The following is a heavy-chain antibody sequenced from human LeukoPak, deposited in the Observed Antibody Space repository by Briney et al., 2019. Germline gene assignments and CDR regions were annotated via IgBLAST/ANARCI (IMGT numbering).Heavy chain of an antibody. CDR2: ISYLGSS. CDR3: ARGLSLLGSEEGLPLGY. D-gene: IGHD2-21*01. J-gene: IGHJ1*01. V-gene: IGHV4-59*07. CDR1: GVSISSYF. Sequence: SDTLSLTCTVSGVSISSYFWSWIRHPPGGGLEWIGHISYLGSSNYNPSLKGRVTFSVDTSKNQISLRMISVTAADTAVYYCARGLSLLGSEEGLPLGYWGQGSLVTVSS.